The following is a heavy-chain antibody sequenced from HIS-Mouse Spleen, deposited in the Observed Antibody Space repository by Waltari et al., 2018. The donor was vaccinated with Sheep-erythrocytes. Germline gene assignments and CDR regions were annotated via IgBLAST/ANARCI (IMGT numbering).Heavy chain of an antibody. V-gene: IGHV3-21*01. J-gene: IGHJ4*02. CDR2: ISSSSSYI. Sequence: EVQLVESGGGLVKPGGSLRLSCAASGFTFSSHSMNWVRQAPGKGLKWVSSISSSSSYIYYADSVKGRFTISRDNAKNSLYLQMNSLRAEDTAVYYCARVAAVTTYYFDYWGQGTLVTVSS. D-gene: IGHD4-17*01. CDR3: ARVAAVTTYYFDY. CDR1: GFTFSSHS.